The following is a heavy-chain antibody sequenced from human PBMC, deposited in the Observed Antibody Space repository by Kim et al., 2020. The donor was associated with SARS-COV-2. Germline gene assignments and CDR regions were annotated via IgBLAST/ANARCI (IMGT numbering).Heavy chain of an antibody. Sequence: YSADSVKGRFTISRDNSKNTLYLQMNSLRVDDTAVYYCARRYSTDWTLDPWGQGTLVTVSS. D-gene: IGHD6-13*01. CDR3: ARRYSTDWTLDP. J-gene: IGHJ5*02. V-gene: IGHV3-53*01.